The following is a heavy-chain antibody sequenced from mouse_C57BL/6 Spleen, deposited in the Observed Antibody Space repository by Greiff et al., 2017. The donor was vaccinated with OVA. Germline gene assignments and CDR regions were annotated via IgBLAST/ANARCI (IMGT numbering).Heavy chain of an antibody. CDR2: INPNNGGT. CDR1: GYTFTDYY. CDR3: ANRGGTWFAY. V-gene: IGHV1-26*01. Sequence: VQLKDSGPELVKPGASVKISCKASGYTFTDYYMNWVKQSHGKSLEWIGDINPNNGGTSYNQKFKGKATLTVDKSSSTAYMELRSLTSEDSAVYYCANRGGTWFAYWGQGTLVTVSA. J-gene: IGHJ3*01.